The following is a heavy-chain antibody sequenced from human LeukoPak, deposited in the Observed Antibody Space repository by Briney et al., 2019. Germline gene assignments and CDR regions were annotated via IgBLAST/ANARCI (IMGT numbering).Heavy chain of an antibody. CDR2: IYYSGST. J-gene: IGHJ4*02. CDR3: ARHQQGVGAIIDY. CDR1: GGSISSSSYY. D-gene: IGHD1-26*01. Sequence: SETLSLTCTVSGGSISSSSYYWGWNRQPPGKGLEWIGSIYYSGSTYYNPSLKSRVTISVDTSKNQFSLKLSSVTAADTAVYYCARHQQGVGAIIDYWGQGTLVTVSS. V-gene: IGHV4-39*01.